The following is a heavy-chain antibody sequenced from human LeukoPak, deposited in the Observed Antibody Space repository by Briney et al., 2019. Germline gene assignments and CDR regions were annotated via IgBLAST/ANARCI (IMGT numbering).Heavy chain of an antibody. Sequence: SETLSLTCTVSGGSINSGSYYWSWIRQPAGKGLEWIGRIYTSGSTNYNPSLKSRVTISVDTSKNQFSLKLSSVTAADTAVYYCARGLLWFGEFPQRSNWFDPWGQGTLVTVSS. J-gene: IGHJ5*02. CDR1: GGSINSGSYY. CDR3: ARGLLWFGEFPQRSNWFDP. CDR2: IYTSGST. V-gene: IGHV4-61*02. D-gene: IGHD3-10*01.